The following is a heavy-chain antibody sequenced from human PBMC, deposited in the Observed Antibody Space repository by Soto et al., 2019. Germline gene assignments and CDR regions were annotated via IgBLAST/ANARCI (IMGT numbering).Heavy chain of an antibody. CDR2: IYHSGST. J-gene: IGHJ5*02. D-gene: IGHD5-12*01. Sequence: SETLSLTGAVSGGSISSGGYSWSWIRQPPGKGLEWSGYIYHSGSTYYNPSLKSRVTISVDRSKNQCSLKLSSVTAADTAVYCCASVGMIGYNGRWFAPWGQGTLVTVS. CDR3: ASVGMIGYNGRWFAP. CDR1: GGSISSGGYS. V-gene: IGHV4-30-2*01.